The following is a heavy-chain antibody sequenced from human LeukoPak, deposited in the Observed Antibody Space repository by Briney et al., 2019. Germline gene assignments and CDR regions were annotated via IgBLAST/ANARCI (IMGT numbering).Heavy chain of an antibody. J-gene: IGHJ3*02. CDR3: ARSHTAPI. CDR1: GGTFSSYA. D-gene: IGHD5-18*01. V-gene: IGHV1-69*13. Sequence: SVKVSCKASGGTFSSYAISWVRQAPEQGLEWMGGIIPISGTANYAQKFQGRVTITADESTSTAYMELSSLRSEDTAVYYCARSHTAPIWGQGTMVTVSS. CDR2: IIPISGTA.